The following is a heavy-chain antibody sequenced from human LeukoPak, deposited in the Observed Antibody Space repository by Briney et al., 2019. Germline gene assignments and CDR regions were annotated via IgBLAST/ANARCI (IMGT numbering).Heavy chain of an antibody. D-gene: IGHD3-22*01. CDR2: INPSGGST. CDR3: ARLRSLGYDSSGYYYFDY. V-gene: IGHV1-46*01. Sequence: ASVKVSCKASGYTFTSYYMHWVRQAPGQGLEWSGIINPSGGSTSYAHKFQGRVTMTRDMSRSTVYMELSSLRSEDTAVYYCARLRSLGYDSSGYYYFDYWGQGTLVTVSS. J-gene: IGHJ4*02. CDR1: GYTFTSYY.